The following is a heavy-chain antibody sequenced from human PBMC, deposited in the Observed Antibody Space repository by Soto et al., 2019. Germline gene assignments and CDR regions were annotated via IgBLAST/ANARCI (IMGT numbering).Heavy chain of an antibody. J-gene: IGHJ6*02. V-gene: IGHV3-15*01. D-gene: IGHD3-10*01. Sequence: GSLRLSCAASGFTFSNAWISWVRQAPGKGLEWVGRIKSKTDGGTTDYAAPVKGRFTISRDDSKNTLYLQMNSLKTEETAVYYCTTDWALLWFGEFGGGMDVWGQGTTVTVYS. CDR2: IKSKTDGGTT. CDR1: GFTFSNAW. CDR3: TTDWALLWFGEFGGGMDV.